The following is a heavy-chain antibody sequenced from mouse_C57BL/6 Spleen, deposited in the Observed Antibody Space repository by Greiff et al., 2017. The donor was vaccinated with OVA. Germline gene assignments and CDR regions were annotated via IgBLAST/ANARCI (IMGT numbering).Heavy chain of an antibody. V-gene: IGHV3-6*01. Sequence: EVQLKESGPGLVKPSQSLSLTCSVTGYSITSGYYWNWIRQFPGNKLEWMGYISYDGSNNYNPSLKNRISITRDTSKNQFFLKLNSVTTEDTATYYCARDPYYYGSSYWGQGTTLTVSS. CDR3: ARDPYYYGSSY. D-gene: IGHD1-1*01. CDR2: ISYDGSN. J-gene: IGHJ2*01. CDR1: GYSITSGYY.